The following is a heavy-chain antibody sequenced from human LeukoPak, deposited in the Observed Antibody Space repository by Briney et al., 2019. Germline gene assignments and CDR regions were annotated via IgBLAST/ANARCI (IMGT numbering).Heavy chain of an antibody. D-gene: IGHD6-19*01. V-gene: IGHV4-39*07. Sequence: SETLSLTCSVSGDSISSITYYWGWIRLPPGKGLEWIGHIYYSGSTYYNPSLKSRVTISVDTSKNQFSLKLSSVTAADTAVYYCARKANGIAVAANWGQGTLVTVSS. J-gene: IGHJ4*02. CDR3: ARKANGIAVAAN. CDR1: GDSISSITYY. CDR2: IYYSGST.